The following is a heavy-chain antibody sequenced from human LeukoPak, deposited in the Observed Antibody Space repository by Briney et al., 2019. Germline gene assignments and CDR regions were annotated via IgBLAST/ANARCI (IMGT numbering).Heavy chain of an antibody. D-gene: IGHD6-19*01. CDR3: ARVDDLGSGWARSFDL. CDR2: ISARNNQT. CDR1: GYTFSGYG. Sequence: ASVKVSCKASGYTFSGYGISWVRQAPGLGLKWMGWISARNNQTKYAQSFQDRITMTIEKATSTVYMELRSLRLDDTAIYYCARVDDLGSGWARSFDLWGRGTLVTVSA. J-gene: IGHJ2*01. V-gene: IGHV1-18*01.